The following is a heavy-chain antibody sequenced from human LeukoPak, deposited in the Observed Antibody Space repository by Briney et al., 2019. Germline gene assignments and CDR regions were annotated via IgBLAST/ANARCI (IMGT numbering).Heavy chain of an antibody. V-gene: IGHV1-18*01. CDR3: ARAAPTWNYDYVWGSYRYYYYYMDV. J-gene: IGHJ6*03. CDR2: ISAYNGNT. D-gene: IGHD3-16*02. Sequence: GASVKVSCKASGYTFTSYGISWVRQAPGQGLEWMGWISAYNGNTNYAQKLQGRVTMTTDTSTSTAYMELRSLRSDDTAVYYCARAAPTWNYDYVWGSYRYYYYYMDVWGKGTTVTVSS. CDR1: GYTFTSYG.